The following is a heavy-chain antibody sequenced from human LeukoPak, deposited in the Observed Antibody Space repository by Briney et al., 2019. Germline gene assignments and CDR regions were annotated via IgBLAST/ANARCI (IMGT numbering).Heavy chain of an antibody. Sequence: SETLSLTCAVYGGSFSGYYWSWIRQPPGKGLDWIGEINHSGSTNYNPSLKSRVTISVDTSKNQFSLKLSSVTAADTAVYYCARGRRYYYYYMDVWGKGTTVTVSS. V-gene: IGHV4-34*01. CDR3: ARGRRYYYYYMDV. CDR1: GGSFSGYY. CDR2: INHSGST. J-gene: IGHJ6*03.